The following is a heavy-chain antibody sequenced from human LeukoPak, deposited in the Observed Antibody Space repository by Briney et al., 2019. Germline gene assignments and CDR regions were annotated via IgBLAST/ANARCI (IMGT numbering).Heavy chain of an antibody. CDR1: GFTFSGSA. D-gene: IGHD7-27*01. CDR3: ARHSFAQLGLDWFDP. V-gene: IGHV3-73*01. Sequence: PGGSLRLSCAASGFTFSGSAMHWVRQASGKGLEWAGRIRSKANSYATAYAASVKGRFTISRDDSKNTAYLQMNSLKTEDTAVYYCARHSFAQLGLDWFDPWGQGTLVTVSS. CDR2: IRSKANSYAT. J-gene: IGHJ5*02.